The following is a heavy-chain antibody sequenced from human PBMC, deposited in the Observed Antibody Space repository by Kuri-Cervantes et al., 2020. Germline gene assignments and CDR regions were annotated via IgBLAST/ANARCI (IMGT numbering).Heavy chain of an antibody. CDR3: ASETLYYYDSSGYHN. Sequence: GESLKISCAASGFTFSSHAMHWVRQAPGKGLEWVAVISYDGSNKYYADSVKGRFTISRDNSKNTLYLQMNSLRAEDTAVYYCASETLYYYDSSGYHNWGQGTLVTVSS. CDR2: ISYDGSNK. V-gene: IGHV3-30-3*01. CDR1: GFTFSSHA. D-gene: IGHD3-22*01. J-gene: IGHJ4*02.